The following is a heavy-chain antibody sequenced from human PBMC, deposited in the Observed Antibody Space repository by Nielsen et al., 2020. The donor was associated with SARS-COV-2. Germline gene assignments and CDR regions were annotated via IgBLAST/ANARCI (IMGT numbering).Heavy chain of an antibody. J-gene: IGHJ4*02. V-gene: IGHV1-24*01. CDR2: FDPQDGET. D-gene: IGHD3-3*01. CDR3: ATDSPIGVVIYALAH. CDR1: GNTFTGYY. Sequence: ASVKVSCKASGNTFTGYYIHWVRQAPGKGLEWMGEFDPQDGETTYAQNFQGRVTMTEDTSIDTAYLDLSGLTSDDTAIYYCATDSPIGVVIYALAHWGQGTPVTVSS.